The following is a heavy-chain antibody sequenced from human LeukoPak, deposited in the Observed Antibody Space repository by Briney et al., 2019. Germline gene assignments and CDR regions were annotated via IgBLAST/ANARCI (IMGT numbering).Heavy chain of an antibody. CDR1: GYTLTSYG. Sequence: GASVKVSCKASGYTLTSYGISWVRQVPGQGLEWMGWVGTDDGRTYYTKKLQGRVTMTTDTSTNTAYMDLRSLTSDDTAVYYCARDYYCTRGECLDVFDIWGQGTMVTVSS. V-gene: IGHV1-18*01. CDR3: ARDYYCTRGECLDVFDI. D-gene: IGHD2-8*01. J-gene: IGHJ3*02. CDR2: VGTDDGRT.